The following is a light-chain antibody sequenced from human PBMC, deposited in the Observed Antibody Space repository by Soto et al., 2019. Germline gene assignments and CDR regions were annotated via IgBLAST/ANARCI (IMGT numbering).Light chain of an antibody. CDR2: GAS. CDR3: QQYSSWYT. J-gene: IGKJ2*01. V-gene: IGKV3D-15*01. CDR1: QTIANN. Sequence: VVMTQSPATLSESPGERVTLSCRTSQTIANNYVAWYQQKPGQAPRLLIHGASGRAAGIPDRFSGSGSGTEFTLTISSLQSGDLAVYYCQQYSSWYTFGQGTKLEIK.